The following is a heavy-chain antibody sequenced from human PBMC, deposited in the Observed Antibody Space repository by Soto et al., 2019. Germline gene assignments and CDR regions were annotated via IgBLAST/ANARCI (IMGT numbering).Heavy chain of an antibody. CDR3: PREAGHMDV. CDR1: GYTFTTYG. V-gene: IGHV1-18*04. CDR2: VSPYNGDT. Sequence: QVQLVQSGAEVKKPGASVKVSCKASGYTFTTYGINWVRQAPGQGLEWMGWVSPYNGDTTYAQKVQGRVTMTTDTSTTTAYLELRSLRSDDTAVYYCPREAGHMDVWGQGTTVTVSS. J-gene: IGHJ6*02. D-gene: IGHD6-13*01.